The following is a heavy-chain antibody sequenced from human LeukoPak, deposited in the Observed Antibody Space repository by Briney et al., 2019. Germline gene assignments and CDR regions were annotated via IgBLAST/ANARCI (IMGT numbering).Heavy chain of an antibody. CDR3: ARDMFRGLPDYYDY. D-gene: IGHD3-10*01. CDR1: GFTFNNYP. V-gene: IGHV3-30*10. CDR2: IGFDGVIK. J-gene: IGHJ4*02. Sequence: GGSLRLSCAASGFTFNNYPMHWVRQAPGKGLEWVAVIGFDGVIKLYTDSVKGRFTISRDDSKNTLYLQMNGLRAEDSALYCARDMFRGLPDYYDYWGQGTLVTVSS.